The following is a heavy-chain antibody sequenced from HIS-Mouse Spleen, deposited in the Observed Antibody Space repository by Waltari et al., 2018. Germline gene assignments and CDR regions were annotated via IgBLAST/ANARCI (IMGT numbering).Heavy chain of an antibody. V-gene: IGHV3-33*06. CDR1: GFTFSSDG. CDR3: AKGKYYFDY. Sequence: QVQLVESGGGVVQPGRSLRLSCAASGFTFSSDGMHWVRQAPGKGLEWVAVKWYDGSNKYYADSVKGRFTISRDNSKNKLYLQMNSLRAEDTAVYYCAKGKYYFDYWGQGTLVTVSS. J-gene: IGHJ4*02. CDR2: KWYDGSNK.